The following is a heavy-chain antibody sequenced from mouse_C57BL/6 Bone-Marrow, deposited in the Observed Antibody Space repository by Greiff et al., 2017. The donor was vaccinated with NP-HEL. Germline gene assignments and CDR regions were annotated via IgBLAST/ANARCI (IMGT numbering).Heavy chain of an antibody. J-gene: IGHJ1*03. CDR2: IYPGDGDT. Sequence: VQLQQSGPELVKPGASVKISCKASGYAFSSSWMNWVKQRPGKGLEWIGRIYPGDGDTNYNGKFKGKATLTADKSSSTAYMQLSSLTSEDSAVYFCARSNYYGSSGYWYFDVWGTGTTVTVSS. V-gene: IGHV1-82*01. D-gene: IGHD1-1*01. CDR3: ARSNYYGSSGYWYFDV. CDR1: GYAFSSSW.